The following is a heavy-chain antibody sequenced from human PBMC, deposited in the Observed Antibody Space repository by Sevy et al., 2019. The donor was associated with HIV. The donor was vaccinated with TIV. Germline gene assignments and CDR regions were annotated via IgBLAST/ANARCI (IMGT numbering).Heavy chain of an antibody. CDR2: IFPSGSR. V-gene: IGHV4-61*02. Sequence: SETLSLTCTASGGSISSDTYYWNWIRQPAGTGLEWIGRIFPSGSRDYNPSLRSRVTMSVDTSKYQFSLKLTSVAAADTGVYYCARGRGKGSDYFDFWGQGTLVTVSS. J-gene: IGHJ4*02. CDR1: GGSISSDTYY. CDR3: ARGRGKGSDYFDF.